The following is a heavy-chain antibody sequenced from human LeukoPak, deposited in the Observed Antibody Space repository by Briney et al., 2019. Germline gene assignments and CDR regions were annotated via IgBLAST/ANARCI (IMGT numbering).Heavy chain of an antibody. CDR1: GGSISSYY. CDR2: IYYSGST. D-gene: IGHD3-22*01. V-gene: IGHV4-59*01. J-gene: IGHJ6*03. Sequence: SETLSLTCTVSGGSISSYYWSWIRQPPGKGLEWIGYIYYSGSTNYNPSLKSRVTISVDTSKNQFSLKLSSVTAADTAVYYCARHYYDSSGYPPSVYYYYYYMDVWGKGTTVTVSS. CDR3: ARHYYDSSGYPPSVYYYYYYMDV.